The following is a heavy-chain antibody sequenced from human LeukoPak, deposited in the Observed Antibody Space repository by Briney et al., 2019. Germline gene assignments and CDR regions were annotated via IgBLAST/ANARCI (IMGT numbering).Heavy chain of an antibody. Sequence: SETLSLTCTVSGGSISGYYWSWIRQPPGKGLEWIGYIYYSGSTNYNPSLKSRVTISVDTSKNQFSLKLSSVTAADTAVYYCASLYCTNGVCPPRFDYWGQGTLVTVSS. CDR3: ASLYCTNGVCPPRFDY. V-gene: IGHV4-59*08. J-gene: IGHJ4*02. D-gene: IGHD2-8*01. CDR2: IYYSGST. CDR1: GGSISGYY.